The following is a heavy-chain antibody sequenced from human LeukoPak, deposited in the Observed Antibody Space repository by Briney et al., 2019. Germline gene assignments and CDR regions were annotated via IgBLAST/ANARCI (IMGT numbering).Heavy chain of an antibody. CDR1: GFTFTSHW. V-gene: IGHV3-7*01. Sequence: PGGSLRLSCAASGFTFTSHWMNWVRQAPGKGPEWVANIEQDGSEKNYVDSVKGRFTISRDNSKNTLYLQMNSLRAEDTAVYYCAKDIELGSSSWYRRSGAFDIWGQGTMVTVSS. J-gene: IGHJ3*02. D-gene: IGHD6-13*01. CDR2: IEQDGSEK. CDR3: AKDIELGSSSWYRRSGAFDI.